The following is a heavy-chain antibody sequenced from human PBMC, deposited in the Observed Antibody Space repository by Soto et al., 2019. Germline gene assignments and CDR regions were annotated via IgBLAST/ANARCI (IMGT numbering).Heavy chain of an antibody. CDR1: VYTFTGHC. Sequence: GEPLKISRQVSVYTFTGHCISWVRQMPGKGLEGMGGIDPSDSYTDYSPTVQGHGTMSADKSINTAYLQWSSLQASDTAVYYCTRHTGYDSSLDYWGQGTLVTVSS. V-gene: IGHV5-10-1*01. D-gene: IGHD5-12*01. CDR3: TRHTGYDSSLDY. CDR2: IDPSDSYT. J-gene: IGHJ4*02.